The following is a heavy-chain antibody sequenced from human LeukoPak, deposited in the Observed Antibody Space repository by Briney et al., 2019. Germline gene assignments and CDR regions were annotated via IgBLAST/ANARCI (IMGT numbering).Heavy chain of an antibody. Sequence: PGGSLRLSCAASGFTFNSYGMHWVRQAPGKGAEWVAVISNDGSRKDYADSVKGRFPISRDNSKNTLYLQMNSLRAEDTAVYYCARLAPYPGIWASDYWGQGTLVTVSS. V-gene: IGHV3-30*03. D-gene: IGHD1-14*01. CDR2: ISNDGSRK. J-gene: IGHJ4*02. CDR1: GFTFNSYG. CDR3: ARLAPYPGIWASDY.